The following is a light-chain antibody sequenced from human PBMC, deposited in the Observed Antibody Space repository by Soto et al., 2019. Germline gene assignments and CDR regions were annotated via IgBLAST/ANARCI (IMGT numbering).Light chain of an antibody. Sequence: QSALTKPASVSGSPGQSITISCTGTSSDVGGYNYVSWYQQHPGEAPKLLIYDVSNRPSGVSNRFSGSKSGNTASLTISGLQAEDEADYYCSSYRSSSTVHVFGTGTKVTVL. V-gene: IGLV2-14*01. J-gene: IGLJ1*01. CDR2: DVS. CDR3: SSYRSSSTVHV. CDR1: SSDVGGYNY.